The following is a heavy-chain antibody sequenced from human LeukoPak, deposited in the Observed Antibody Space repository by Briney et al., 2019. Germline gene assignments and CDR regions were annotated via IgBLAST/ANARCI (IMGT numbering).Heavy chain of an antibody. CDR2: IYYSGST. D-gene: IGHD2-2*01. J-gene: IGHJ4*02. CDR3: AREPAGGYVFNPS. Sequence: PSETLSLTCTVSGGSTSSSSYYWGWIRQPPGKGLEWIGSIYYSGSTYYNPSLKSRVTISVDTSKNQFSLKLSSVTAADTAVYHCAREPAGGYVFNPSWGQGTLVTVSS. V-gene: IGHV4-39*07. CDR1: GGSTSSSSYY.